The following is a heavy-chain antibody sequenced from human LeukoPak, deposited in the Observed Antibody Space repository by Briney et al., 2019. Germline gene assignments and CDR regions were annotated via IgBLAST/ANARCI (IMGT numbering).Heavy chain of an antibody. V-gene: IGHV1-2*06. Sequence: ASVKVSCKASGYTFTGYYMHWVRQAPGQELEWMGRINPNSGGTNYAQKFQGRVTMTRDTSISTAYMELSRLRSDDTAVYYCARDHYYDSSGDAFDIWGQGTMVTVSS. D-gene: IGHD3-22*01. J-gene: IGHJ3*02. CDR1: GYTFTGYY. CDR2: INPNSGGT. CDR3: ARDHYYDSSGDAFDI.